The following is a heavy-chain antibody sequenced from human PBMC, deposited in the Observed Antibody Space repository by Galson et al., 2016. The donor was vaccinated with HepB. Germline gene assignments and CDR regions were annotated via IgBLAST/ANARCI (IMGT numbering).Heavy chain of an antibody. Sequence: SVKVSCKASGYTFTKSAMHWVRHAPGQRLEWMGWINSGNGNTRSPKKFQGRVSITRDTSATTVYLELSSLRSEDTAVYYCARDLSPDPLLGMDGGMDYWGQGTLITVSS. CDR3: ARDLSPDPLLGMDGGMDY. CDR2: INSGNGNT. V-gene: IGHV1-3*01. J-gene: IGHJ4*02. D-gene: IGHD3-16*01. CDR1: GYTFTKSA.